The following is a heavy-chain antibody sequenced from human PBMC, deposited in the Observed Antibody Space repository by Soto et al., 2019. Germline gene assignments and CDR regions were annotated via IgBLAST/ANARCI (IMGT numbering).Heavy chain of an antibody. CDR1: GFTFSSFE. D-gene: IGHD6-6*01. CDR2: ISKSGSDI. V-gene: IGHV3-48*03. J-gene: IGHJ3*02. CDR3: APRRYGSFNIAAFDI. Sequence: GGSLRLSCAASGFTFSSFEMNWVRQAPGKGLEWVSYISKSGSDIYYADSVKGRFTISRDNAENSLYLQMNSLRTEDTATYYCAPRRYGSFNIAAFDIWGQGTAVTVSS.